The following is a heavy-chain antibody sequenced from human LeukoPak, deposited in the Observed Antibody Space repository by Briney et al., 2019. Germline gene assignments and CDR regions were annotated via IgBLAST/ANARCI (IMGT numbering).Heavy chain of an antibody. CDR1: AFTFSSYA. V-gene: IGHV3-23*01. D-gene: IGHD4-17*01. J-gene: IGHJ3*02. Sequence: GGSLRLSCAASAFTFSSYAMSWVRQAPGKGLEWVSAISGSGGSTYYADSVKGRFTISRDNSKNTLYLQMNSLRAEDTAVYYCAKEVYGDYEEAQAFDIWGQGTMVTVSS. CDR2: ISGSGGST. CDR3: AKEVYGDYEEAQAFDI.